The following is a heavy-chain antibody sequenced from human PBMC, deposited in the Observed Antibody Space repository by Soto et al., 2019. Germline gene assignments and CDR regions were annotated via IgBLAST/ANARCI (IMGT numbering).Heavy chain of an antibody. CDR2: ISAYKGNT. Sequence: QVQLVQSGAEVKKPGASVKVSCKASGYTFSSHDISWVRQAPGHGLEWLGRISAYKGNTNYAQNVQGRVTMTTDTYTGTADMELRTLRSGDTAVYYCARPLDYYYYGMDVWGQGTTVTVSS. CDR3: ARPLDYYYYGMDV. J-gene: IGHJ6*02. CDR1: GYTFSSHD. V-gene: IGHV1-18*01.